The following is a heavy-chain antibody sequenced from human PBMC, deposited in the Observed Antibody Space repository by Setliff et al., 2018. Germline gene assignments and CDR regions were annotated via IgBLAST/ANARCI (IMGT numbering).Heavy chain of an antibody. J-gene: IGHJ2*01. CDR3: ARDGGFGELSSGNWYFDL. V-gene: IGHV1-46*01. CDR1: GYTFTSYY. CDR2: INPSGGST. D-gene: IGHD3-10*01. Sequence: ASVKVSCKASGYTFTSYYMHWVRQAPGQGLEWMGIINPSGGSTSYAQKFQGRVTMTRGTSTSTVYMELSSLRSEDTAVYYCARDGGFGELSSGNWYFDLWGRGTLVTVSS.